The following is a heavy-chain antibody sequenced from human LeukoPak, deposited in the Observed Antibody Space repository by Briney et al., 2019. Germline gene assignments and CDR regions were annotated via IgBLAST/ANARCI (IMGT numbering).Heavy chain of an antibody. D-gene: IGHD2-21*02. CDR1: GGSISDYY. Sequence: PSETLSLTCTVSGGSISDYYWSWVRQAPGKGLEWVSAISGSGGSTYYADSVKGRFTISRDNSKNTLYLQMNSLRAEDTAVYYCAKGTGDYYTIDYWGQGTLVTVSS. CDR2: ISGSGGST. V-gene: IGHV3-23*01. J-gene: IGHJ4*02. CDR3: AKGTGDYYTIDY.